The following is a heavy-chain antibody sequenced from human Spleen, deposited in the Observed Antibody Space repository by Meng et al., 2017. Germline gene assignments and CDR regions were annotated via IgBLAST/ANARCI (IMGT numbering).Heavy chain of an antibody. J-gene: IGHJ4*02. CDR1: GYTFTTYF. CDR2: INPDGVST. V-gene: IGHV1-46*01. CDR3: AREKSPGHFDY. Sequence: QVQLVQSGAYGNKPGASVKVSCKASGYTFTTYFLHWVRQAPGQALEWVGTINPDGVSTNYALILQGRVSMTRDTSTSTVYMELSSLRSEDTAVYYCAREKSPGHFDYWGQGTLVTVSS.